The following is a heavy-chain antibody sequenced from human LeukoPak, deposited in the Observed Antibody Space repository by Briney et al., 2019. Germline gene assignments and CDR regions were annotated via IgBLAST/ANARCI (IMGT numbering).Heavy chain of an antibody. CDR2: IKRDGNEK. J-gene: IGHJ5*01. CDR1: GFTFSSHW. Sequence: GGSLRLSCAASGFTFSSHWMNWVRQAPGKGLEWVANIKRDGNEKNYVDSVKGRFSISRDNAKNSLYLQMDSLRAEDTAVYYCAKEGAYPIITYDSWGQGALVTVSS. D-gene: IGHD3-10*01. CDR3: AKEGAYPIITYDS. V-gene: IGHV3-7*01.